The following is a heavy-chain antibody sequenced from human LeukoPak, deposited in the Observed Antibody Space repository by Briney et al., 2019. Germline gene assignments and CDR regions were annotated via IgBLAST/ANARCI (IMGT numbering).Heavy chain of an antibody. D-gene: IGHD5-24*01. V-gene: IGHV4-59*12. J-gene: IGHJ4*02. CDR2: IYYSGST. CDR3: ARGRRWLQPNSGFGY. Sequence: SETLSLTCTVSGGSISSYYWSWIRQPPGKGLEWIGYIYYSGSTNYNPSLKSRVTISVDTSKNQFSLKLSSVTAADTAVYYCARGRRWLQPNSGFGYWGQGTLVTVSS. CDR1: GGSISSYY.